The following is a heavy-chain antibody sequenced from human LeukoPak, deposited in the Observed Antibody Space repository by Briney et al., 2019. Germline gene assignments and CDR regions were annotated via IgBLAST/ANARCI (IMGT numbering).Heavy chain of an antibody. CDR3: AREGRYSGWYQNWYFDL. D-gene: IGHD6-19*01. J-gene: IGHJ2*01. V-gene: IGHV3-30-3*01. Sequence: GGSLRLSCAASGFTFSSYAMHWVRQAPGKGLEWVAVISYDGSNKYYADSVKGRFTISRDNSKNTLYLQMNSLRAEDTAVYYCAREGRYSGWYQNWYFDLWGRGTLVTVSS. CDR2: ISYDGSNK. CDR1: GFTFSSYA.